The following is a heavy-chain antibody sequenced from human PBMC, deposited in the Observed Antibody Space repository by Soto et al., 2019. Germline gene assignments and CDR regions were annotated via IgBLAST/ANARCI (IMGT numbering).Heavy chain of an antibody. V-gene: IGHV1-69*13. CDR3: ARFNPRDYGPLDY. CDR2: IIPIFGTA. Sequence: GASVKVSCKASGGTFSSYAISWVRQAPGQGLEWMGGIIPIFGTANYAQKFQGRVTITVDESTSTAYMELSSLRSEDTAVYYCARFNPRDYGPLDYWGQGTLVTVSS. D-gene: IGHD3-10*01. J-gene: IGHJ4*02. CDR1: GGTFSSYA.